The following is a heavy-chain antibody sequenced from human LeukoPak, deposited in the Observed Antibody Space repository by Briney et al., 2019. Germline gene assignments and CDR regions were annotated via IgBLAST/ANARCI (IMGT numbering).Heavy chain of an antibody. V-gene: IGHV1-18*01. CDR1: GGTFSSSA. CDR2: ISAYNGNT. J-gene: IGHJ4*02. D-gene: IGHD6-19*01. Sequence: GASVKVSCKASGGTFSSSAISWVRQAPGQGLEWMGWISAYNGNTNYAQKLQGRVTMTTDTSTSTAYMELRSLRSDDTAVYYCASGAVAGTNPLYYWGQGTLVTVSS. CDR3: ASGAVAGTNPLYY.